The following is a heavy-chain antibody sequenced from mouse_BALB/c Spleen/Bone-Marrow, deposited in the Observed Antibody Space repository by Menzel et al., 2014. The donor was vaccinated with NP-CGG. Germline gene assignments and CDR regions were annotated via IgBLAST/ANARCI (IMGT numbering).Heavy chain of an antibody. CDR2: IDPANGNT. D-gene: IGHD1-1*01. CDR3: ARSYGSSPFDY. CDR1: GFNIKDTY. J-gene: IGHJ2*01. V-gene: IGHV14-3*02. Sequence: EVKLVESGAELVKPGASVKLSCTASGFNIKDTYMHWVKQRPEQGLEWIGRIDPANGNTKYDPKFQGKATITADTSSNTDYLQLSSLTSEDTAVYYCARSYGSSPFDYWGQGTTLTVSS.